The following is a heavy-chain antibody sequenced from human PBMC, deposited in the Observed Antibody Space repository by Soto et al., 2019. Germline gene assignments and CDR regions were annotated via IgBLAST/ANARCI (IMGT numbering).Heavy chain of an antibody. J-gene: IGHJ6*02. CDR3: ARAFGIAAAGPLYYYYGMDV. V-gene: IGHV1-46*01. D-gene: IGHD6-13*01. CDR2: INPSGGST. CDR1: GYTFTSYY. Sequence: ASVKVSCKASGYTFTSYYMHWVRQAPGQGLERMGIINPSGGSTSYAQKFQGRVTMTRDTSTSTVYMELSSLRSEDTAVYYCARAFGIAAAGPLYYYYGMDVWGQGTTVTVSS.